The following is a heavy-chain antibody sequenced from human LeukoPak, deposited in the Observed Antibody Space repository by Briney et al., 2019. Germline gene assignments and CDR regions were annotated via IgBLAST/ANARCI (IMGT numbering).Heavy chain of an antibody. CDR2: ISYDGSNK. D-gene: IGHD3-10*01. Sequence: PGGSLRLSCAASGFTFSSYAMHWVRQAPGKGLEWVAVISYDGSNKYYADSVKGRFTISRDNPKNTLYLQMNSLRAEDTAVYYCARGRYGSGSYASYGMDVWGQGTTVTVSS. V-gene: IGHV3-30*04. CDR1: GFTFSSYA. CDR3: ARGRYGSGSYASYGMDV. J-gene: IGHJ6*02.